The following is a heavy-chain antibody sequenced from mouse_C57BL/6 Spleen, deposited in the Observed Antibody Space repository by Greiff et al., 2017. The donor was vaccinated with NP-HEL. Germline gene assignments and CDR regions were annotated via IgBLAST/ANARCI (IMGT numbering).Heavy chain of an antibody. V-gene: IGHV1-5*01. CDR1: GYTFTSYW. Sequence: VQLQQSGTVLARPGASVKMSKTSGYTFTSYWMHWVKQRPGQGLEWIGAIYPGNSDTSYNQKFKGKAKLTAVTSASTAYMELSSLTNEDSAVYYCTRQGSLLRYPWYFDVWGTGTTVTVSS. CDR3: TRQGSLLRYPWYFDV. D-gene: IGHD1-1*01. CDR2: IYPGNSDT. J-gene: IGHJ1*03.